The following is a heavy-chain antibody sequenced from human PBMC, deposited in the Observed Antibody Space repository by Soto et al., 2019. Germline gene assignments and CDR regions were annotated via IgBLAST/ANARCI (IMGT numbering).Heavy chain of an antibody. CDR1: GFTFSSYS. CDR3: ARGVRFFEWLLQYGDAFDI. Sequence: EVQLVESGGGLVKPGGSLRLSCAASGFTFSSYSMNWVRQAPGKGLEWVSSISSSSSYIYYADSVKGRFTISRDNAKNSLYLQMNSLRAEDTAVYYCARGVRFFEWLLQYGDAFDIWGQGTMVTVSS. CDR2: ISSSSSYI. V-gene: IGHV3-21*01. J-gene: IGHJ3*02. D-gene: IGHD3-3*01.